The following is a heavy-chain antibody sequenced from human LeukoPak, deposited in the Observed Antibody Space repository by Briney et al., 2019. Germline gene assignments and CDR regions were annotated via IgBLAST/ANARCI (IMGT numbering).Heavy chain of an antibody. V-gene: IGHV1-18*01. J-gene: IGHJ4*02. CDR1: GYTFTSYG. D-gene: IGHD6-13*01. Sequence: ASVKVSCKASGYTFTSYGISWVRQAPGQGLEWMGWIGAYNGNTNYAQKLQGRVTMTTDTSTSTAYMELRSLRSDDTAVYYCARDIAAAGVFDYWGQGTLVTVSS. CDR3: ARDIAAAGVFDY. CDR2: IGAYNGNT.